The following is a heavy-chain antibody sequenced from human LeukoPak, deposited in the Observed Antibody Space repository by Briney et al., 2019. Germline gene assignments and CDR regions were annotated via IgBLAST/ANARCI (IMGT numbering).Heavy chain of an antibody. CDR3: AKQPRYGDYDYFDY. Sequence: PGGSLRLSCVGSGFNFSTYGMSWVRQAPGKGLDWVSAISGGGGSTYYADSVKGRFTISRDNSKNTLYLQMNSLRAEDTAVFYCAKQPRYGDYDYFDYWGQGTLVTVSS. CDR2: ISGGGGST. CDR1: GFNFSTYG. V-gene: IGHV3-23*01. J-gene: IGHJ4*02. D-gene: IGHD4-17*01.